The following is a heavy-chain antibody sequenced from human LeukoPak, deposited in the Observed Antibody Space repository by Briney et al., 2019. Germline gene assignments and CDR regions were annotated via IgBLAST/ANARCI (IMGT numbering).Heavy chain of an antibody. J-gene: IGHJ4*02. CDR3: ARGYAAFDY. CDR2: ISGTSSTI. CDR1: GFTFNGYS. V-gene: IGHV3-48*01. Sequence: GGSLRLSCAASGFTFNGYSMNWVRQAPGKGLEWVSSISGTSSTIYYADSVKGRFTISRDNVKSPLYLQMNSLRAEDTAVYYCARGYAAFDYWGQGTLVTVSS. D-gene: IGHD5-12*01.